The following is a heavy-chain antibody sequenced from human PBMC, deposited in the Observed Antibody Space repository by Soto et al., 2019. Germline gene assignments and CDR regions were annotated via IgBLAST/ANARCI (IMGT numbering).Heavy chain of an antibody. CDR1: GFSLTTGRMG. CDR2: IFSDNER. V-gene: IGHV2-26*01. Sequence: QVTLKESGPGLVKPTETLTLTCTVSGFSLTTGRMGVSWIRQSPGKALEWLAHIFSDNERSYSTSMQGRLTISKDSSGSKVVLSMTNIDPVDSGTYSCVRVNADSYQFYYGMDVWGQGTTVTVSS. CDR3: VRVNADSYQFYYGMDV. J-gene: IGHJ6*02. D-gene: IGHD4-17*01.